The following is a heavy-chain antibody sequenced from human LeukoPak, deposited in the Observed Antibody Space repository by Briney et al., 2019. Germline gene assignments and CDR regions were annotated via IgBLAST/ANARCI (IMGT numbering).Heavy chain of an antibody. J-gene: IGHJ5*02. CDR1: GGSIRNDNLY. CDR2: IYDNENT. D-gene: IGHD6-25*01. CDR3: ATLRSSGWPHVKTS. Sequence: PSETLSLTCTVSGGSIRNDNLYWSWIRQPPGRGLEWVASIYDNENTYYSSSLKSRLTISVDTSENQFSLKLNSVTAADTAVYYCATLRSSGWPHVKTSWGKGTLVTVSS. V-gene: IGHV4-39*01.